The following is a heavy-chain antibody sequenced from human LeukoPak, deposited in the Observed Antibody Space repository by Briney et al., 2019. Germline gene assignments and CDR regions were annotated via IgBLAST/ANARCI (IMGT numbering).Heavy chain of an antibody. J-gene: IGHJ3*02. Sequence: ASVKVSCKASGYTFAGYYMHWVRQAPGQGLEWMGWINPNSGGTNYAQKFQGRVTMTRDTSISTAYKELSRLRSDDTAVYYCASCVAATIDAFDIWGQGTMVTVSS. CDR3: ASCVAATIDAFDI. D-gene: IGHD2-15*01. V-gene: IGHV1-2*02. CDR2: INPNSGGT. CDR1: GYTFAGYY.